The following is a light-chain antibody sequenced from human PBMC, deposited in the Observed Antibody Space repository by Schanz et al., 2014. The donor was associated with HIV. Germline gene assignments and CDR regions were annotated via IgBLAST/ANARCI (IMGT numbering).Light chain of an antibody. CDR2: LGS. J-gene: IGKJ1*01. CDR1: QSLLHSNGYNY. Sequence: DIVMTQSPLSLPVPPGEPASISCRSSQSLLHSNGYNYLDWYVQKPGQSPQLLIYLGSHRASGFPDRFSGSGSGTDFTLKISRVEAEDVGVYYCMQCRQAPPTFGQGTRVDIK. CDR3: MQCRQAPPT. V-gene: IGKV2-28*01.